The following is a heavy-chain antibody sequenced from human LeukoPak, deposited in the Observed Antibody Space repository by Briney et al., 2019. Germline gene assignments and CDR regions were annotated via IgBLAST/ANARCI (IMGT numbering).Heavy chain of an antibody. Sequence: SETLSLTCAVYGGSFSGYYWSWIRQPPGKGLEWIGEINHSGSTNYNPSLKSRVTISVDTSKNQFSLKLSSVTAADTAVYYCARVRHYDFWSGYYTGQSRSLYYYYCGMDVWGQGTTVTVSS. J-gene: IGHJ6*02. V-gene: IGHV4-34*01. D-gene: IGHD3-3*01. CDR2: INHSGST. CDR1: GGSFSGYY. CDR3: ARVRHYDFWSGYYTGQSRSLYYYYCGMDV.